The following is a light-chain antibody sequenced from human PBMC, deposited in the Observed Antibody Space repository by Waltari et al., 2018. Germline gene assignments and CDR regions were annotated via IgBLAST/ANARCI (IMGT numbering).Light chain of an antibody. CDR1: QSVLYSSNNKNY. J-gene: IGKJ1*01. CDR3: QQYLTSSWT. CDR2: GAC. V-gene: IGKV4-1*01. Sequence: DIVMTQSPDSLAVSLGERATFNCKSSQSVLYSSNNKNYLAWYQQKQGQPPKLLIYGACTRESGVPDRFSGSGSGTDFTLTISSLQAEDVAVYYCQQYLTSSWTFGQGTKVEIK.